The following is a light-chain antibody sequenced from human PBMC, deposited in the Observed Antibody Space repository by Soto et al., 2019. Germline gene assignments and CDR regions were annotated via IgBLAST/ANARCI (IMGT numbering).Light chain of an antibody. J-gene: IGKJ1*01. CDR3: QQYTSYSRA. Sequence: DIQMTQSPSTLSASVGDRVTITCRASQTISSWLAWYQQKPGKVPKLLIYDASNLGSGVPSRFSGSGSGTDFTLTISGLQPDDFTTYYCQQYTSYSRAFGQGTKVDIK. V-gene: IGKV1-5*01. CDR1: QTISSW. CDR2: DAS.